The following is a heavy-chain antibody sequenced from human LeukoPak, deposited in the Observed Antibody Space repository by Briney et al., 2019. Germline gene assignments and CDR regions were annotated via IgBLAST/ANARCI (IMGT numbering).Heavy chain of an antibody. CDR1: GGSISNYY. CDR2: IYHSGST. V-gene: IGHV4-59*12. D-gene: IGHD5-18*01. J-gene: IGHJ5*02. Sequence: PSETLSLTCTVSGGSISNYYWSWIRQPPGKGLEWIGYIYHSGSTDYNPSLKSRVTMSVDTSKNQFSLKLSSVTAADTAVYYCARDGVDTAALGPNWFDPWGQGTLVTDPS. CDR3: ARDGVDTAALGPNWFDP.